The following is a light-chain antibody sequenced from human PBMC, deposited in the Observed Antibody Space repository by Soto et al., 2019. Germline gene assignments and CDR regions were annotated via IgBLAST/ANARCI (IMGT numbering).Light chain of an antibody. Sequence: EIVLTQSPGTLSLSPGERATLSCRASQSVISTDLAWYQQKPGQAPRLLVYAASSRASGIPDRFSRSGSGTDFTLTISRLEPEDFAVYYCQQYGTSPPDFGGGTRVEI. V-gene: IGKV3-20*01. CDR3: QQYGTSPPD. CDR2: AAS. J-gene: IGKJ4*01. CDR1: QSVISTD.